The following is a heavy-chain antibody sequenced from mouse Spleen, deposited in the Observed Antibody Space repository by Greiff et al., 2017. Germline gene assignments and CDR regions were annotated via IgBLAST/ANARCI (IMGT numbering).Heavy chain of an antibody. D-gene: IGHD2-4*01. V-gene: IGHV1-62-2*01. J-gene: IGHJ4*01. CDR2: FYPGSGSI. Sequence: VQLQQSGAELVKPGASVKLSCKASGYTFTEYTIHWVKQRSGQGLEWIGWFYPGSGSIKYNEKFKDKATLTADKSSSTVYMELSRLTSEDSAVYFCARHEELYYDYAHYYAMDYWGQGTSVTVSS. CDR1: GYTFTEYT. CDR3: ARHEELYYDYAHYYAMDY.